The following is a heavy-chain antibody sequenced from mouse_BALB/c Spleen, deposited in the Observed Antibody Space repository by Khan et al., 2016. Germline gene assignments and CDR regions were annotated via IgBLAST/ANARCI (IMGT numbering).Heavy chain of an antibody. J-gene: IGHJ2*01. D-gene: IGHD1-1*01. CDR3: TIGDYYGSGN. Sequence: EVQLQESGPDLVKPSQSLSLTCTVTGYSISSGYSWHWIRQFPGNKLEWMAYIHYSGSTNYNPSLKSRISITRDTSKNPFFLQLISVTSVDTATYYCTIGDYYGSGNWRQGTTLTVS. V-gene: IGHV3-1*02. CDR2: IHYSGST. CDR1: GYSISSGYS.